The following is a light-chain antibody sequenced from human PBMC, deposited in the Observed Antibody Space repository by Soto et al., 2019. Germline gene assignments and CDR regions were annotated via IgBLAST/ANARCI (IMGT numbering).Light chain of an antibody. Sequence: QSVLTQPPSASGIPGQRGSISYSGSSSNIGSNYVSWYQQHPGTAPKLMIYDVSNRPSGVSNRFSGSKSGNTASLTISGLQAEDEADYYCSSYTSSSTLGNVFGTGTKVTVL. CDR1: SSNIGSNY. V-gene: IGLV2-14*01. CDR2: DVS. CDR3: SSYTSSSTLGNV. J-gene: IGLJ1*01.